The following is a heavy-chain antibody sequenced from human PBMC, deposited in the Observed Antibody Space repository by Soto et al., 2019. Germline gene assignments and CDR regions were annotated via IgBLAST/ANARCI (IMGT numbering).Heavy chain of an antibody. V-gene: IGHV1-8*01. CDR1: GYTFTSYD. J-gene: IGHJ6*02. CDR2: MNPNSGNT. CDR3: ARDPYYESSGYLASYGMDV. D-gene: IGHD3-22*01. Sequence: ASVKVSCKASGYTFTSYDINWVRQATGQGLEWMGWMNPNSGNTGYAQKFQGRVTMTRNTSISTAYMELSSLRSEDTAVYYCARDPYYESSGYLASYGMDVWGQGTTVTVSS.